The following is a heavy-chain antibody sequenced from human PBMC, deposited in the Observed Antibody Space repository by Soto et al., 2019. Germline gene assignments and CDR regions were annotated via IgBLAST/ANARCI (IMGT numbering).Heavy chain of an antibody. Sequence: QVQLQESGPGLVKPSQTLSLTCTVSGASLISGGYYWTWIRHHPGKGLEWIGYFYHTGKTYYNPYLESRLSISGDTSKNHFSLTLTSVTAADTAVYYCAREMHASIDVFDVWGQGTVVTVSS. CDR3: AREMHASIDVFDV. V-gene: IGHV4-31*03. J-gene: IGHJ3*01. CDR2: FYHTGKT. CDR1: GASLISGGYY. D-gene: IGHD6-6*01.